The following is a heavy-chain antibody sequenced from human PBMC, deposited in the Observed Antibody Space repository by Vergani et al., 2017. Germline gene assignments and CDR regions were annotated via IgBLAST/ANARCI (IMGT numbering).Heavy chain of an antibody. D-gene: IGHD3-3*01. Sequence: EVQLVESGGGLVQPGRSLRLSCAASGFTFDDYAMHWVRQAPGKGLEWVSGISWNGGSTYYADSVKGRFTISRDNSKNSLYLQMNSLRTEDTALYYCAKDHYYDFWLGAFDIWGQGTMVTVSS. CDR2: ISWNGGST. J-gene: IGHJ3*02. CDR1: GFTFDDYA. V-gene: IGHV3-43*02. CDR3: AKDHYYDFWLGAFDI.